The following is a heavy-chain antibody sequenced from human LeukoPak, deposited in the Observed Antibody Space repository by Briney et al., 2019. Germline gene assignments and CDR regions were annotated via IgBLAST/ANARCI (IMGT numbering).Heavy chain of an antibody. CDR1: GGSFSGYY. CDR3: ARDSIAVAGTGDFDY. Sequence: DPSETLSLTCAVYGGSFSGYYWGWIRQPPGKGLEWIGSIYYSGSTYYNPSLKSRVTISVDTSKNQFSLKLSSVTAADTAVYYCARDSIAVAGTGDFDYWGQGTLVTVSS. V-gene: IGHV4-34*01. J-gene: IGHJ4*02. CDR2: IYYSGST. D-gene: IGHD6-19*01.